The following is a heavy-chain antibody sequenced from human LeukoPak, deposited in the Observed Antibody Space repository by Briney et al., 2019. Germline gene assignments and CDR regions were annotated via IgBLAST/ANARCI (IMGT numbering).Heavy chain of an antibody. Sequence: AASVKVSCKASGGTFSSYAINWVRQATGQGLEWMGWMNPNSGNTGYAQKFQGRVTMTRNTSISTAYMELSSLRSEDTAVYYCARGSIAARRRWYYWGQGTLVTVSS. J-gene: IGHJ4*02. CDR3: ARGSIAARRRWYY. V-gene: IGHV1-8*02. CDR2: MNPNSGNT. D-gene: IGHD6-6*01. CDR1: GGTFSSYA.